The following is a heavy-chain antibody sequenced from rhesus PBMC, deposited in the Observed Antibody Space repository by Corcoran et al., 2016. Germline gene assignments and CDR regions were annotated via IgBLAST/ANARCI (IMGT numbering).Heavy chain of an antibody. J-gene: IGHJ2*01. D-gene: IGHD6-25*01. CDR3: AKKGGGSWYFDL. CDR1: GFTFSSYG. CDR2: ISNGGGST. V-gene: IGHV3S25*01. Sequence: EVQLVESGGGLAKPGGSLRLSCAASGFTFSSYGTSWVRQAPGKGLEWGSYISNGGGSTYYADSVKGRFTISRDNSKNTLSLQMNSLRAEDTAVYYCAKKGGGSWYFDLWGPGTPITISS.